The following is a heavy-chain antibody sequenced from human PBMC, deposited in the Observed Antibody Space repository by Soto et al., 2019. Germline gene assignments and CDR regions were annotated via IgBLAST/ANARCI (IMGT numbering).Heavy chain of an antibody. D-gene: IGHD5-12*01. Sequence: SVKVSCKASGGTFSSYAISWVRQAPGQGLEWMGGIIPIFGTANYAQKFQGRVTITADESTSTAYMELSSLRSEDTAVYYCAREGVDIVATIAWFDPWGQGTLVTVSS. J-gene: IGHJ5*02. CDR2: IIPIFGTA. V-gene: IGHV1-69*13. CDR1: GGTFSSYA. CDR3: AREGVDIVATIAWFDP.